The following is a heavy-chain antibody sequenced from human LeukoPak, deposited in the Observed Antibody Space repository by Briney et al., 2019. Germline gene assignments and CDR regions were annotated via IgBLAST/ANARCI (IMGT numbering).Heavy chain of an antibody. CDR2: ISGSGGST. V-gene: IGHV3-23*01. CDR1: GFTFSSYA. CDR3: AKDFGIYDSGGYAYGMDV. D-gene: IGHD3-22*01. J-gene: IGHJ6*02. Sequence: QSGGSLRLSCAASGFTFSSYAMSWVRQAPGKGLEWVSAISGSGGSTYYADSVKGRFTISRDNSKNTLYLQMNSLRAEDTAVYYCAKDFGIYDSGGYAYGMDVWGQGTTVTVSS.